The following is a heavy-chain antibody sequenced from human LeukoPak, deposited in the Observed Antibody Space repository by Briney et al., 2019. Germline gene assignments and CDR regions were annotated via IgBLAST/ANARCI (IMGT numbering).Heavy chain of an antibody. V-gene: IGHV1-69*13. CDR3: ASLYYDILTGHQRNDY. Sequence: SVKVSCKASGGTFSSYAISWVRQASGHGLEWMGGIIPIFGTANYAQKFQGRVTITADESTSTAYMELSSLRSEDTAVYYCASLYYDILTGHQRNDYWGQGTLVTVSS. J-gene: IGHJ4*02. D-gene: IGHD3-9*01. CDR1: GGTFSSYA. CDR2: IIPIFGTA.